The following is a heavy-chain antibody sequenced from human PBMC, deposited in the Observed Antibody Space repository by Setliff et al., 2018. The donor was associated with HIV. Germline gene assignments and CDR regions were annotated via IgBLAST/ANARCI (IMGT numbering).Heavy chain of an antibody. J-gene: IGHJ6*03. D-gene: IGHD3-10*01. CDR2: IFYSGST. CDR3: TRRGADSYYPRPLDV. Sequence: PSETLSLTCTVSDASITADTFYWNWLRQPPGKGPEWIGYIFYSGSTNYNPSLKSRVTISVDTSKNQFSLRLNSVTAADTAIYYCTRRGADSYYPRPLDVWGKGTTVTV. CDR1: DASITADTFY. V-gene: IGHV4-61*01.